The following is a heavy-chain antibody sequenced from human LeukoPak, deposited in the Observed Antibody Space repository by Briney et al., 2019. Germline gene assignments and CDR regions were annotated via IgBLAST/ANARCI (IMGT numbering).Heavy chain of an antibody. CDR1: GFTFSNYA. J-gene: IGHJ4*02. Sequence: GGSLRLSCAASGFTFSNYAMSWVRQAPGKGLEWVSSVSGSGDSTYYAGSVKGRFTISRDNSKNTVYLQMNSLRAEDTAVYYCAKELARFRASPDYWGQGTLVTVSS. CDR2: VSGSGDST. CDR3: AKELARFRASPDY. D-gene: IGHD6-6*01. V-gene: IGHV3-23*01.